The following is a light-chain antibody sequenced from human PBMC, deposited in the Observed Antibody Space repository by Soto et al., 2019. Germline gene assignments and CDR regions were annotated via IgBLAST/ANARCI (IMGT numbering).Light chain of an antibody. Sequence: DIQMTQSPSAMSASVGDRVTIICRASQGIRHDLAWFQHQPGKVPKRLIYGASSLHNGAPSRFSGSGSGTEFTLTISSLQPEDFATYFCQQHYSYPYTFGQGTKLEIK. CDR2: GAS. V-gene: IGKV1-17*03. J-gene: IGKJ2*01. CDR3: QQHYSYPYT. CDR1: QGIRHD.